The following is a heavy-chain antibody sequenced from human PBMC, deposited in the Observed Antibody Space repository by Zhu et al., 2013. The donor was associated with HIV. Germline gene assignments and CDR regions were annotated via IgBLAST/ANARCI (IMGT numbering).Heavy chain of an antibody. Sequence: QVQLVQSGAEVKKPGSSVKVSCKASGGTFSSYAISWVRQAPGQGLEWMGGIIPIFGTANYAQKFQGRVTITADESTSTAYMELSSLRSEDTAVYYCARRDKPGLGSEYYFDYWGRGTRGHRLL. D-gene: IGHD2-15*01. CDR2: IIPIFGTA. CDR3: ARRDKPGLGSEYYFDY. V-gene: IGHV1-69*01. CDR1: GGTFSSYA. J-gene: IGHJ4*01.